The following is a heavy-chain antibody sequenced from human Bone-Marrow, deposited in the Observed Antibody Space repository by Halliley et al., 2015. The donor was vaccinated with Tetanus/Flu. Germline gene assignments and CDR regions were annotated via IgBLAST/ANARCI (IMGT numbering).Heavy chain of an antibody. J-gene: IGHJ3*01. D-gene: IGHD3-3*01. CDR1: GYTFTNYW. Sequence: MQLVQSGAEVKKPGDFLKISCKGSGYTFTNYWIGWVRQMPGKGLEWMGIIYPDDSDDRYSPSFQGQVTISADKTFTTAYLQRSSLKASGSAMYYCAKLHRGSGRDAFDAWGQGTMVAVSS. V-gene: IGHV5-51*01. CDR3: AKLHRGSGRDAFDA. CDR2: IYPDDSDD.